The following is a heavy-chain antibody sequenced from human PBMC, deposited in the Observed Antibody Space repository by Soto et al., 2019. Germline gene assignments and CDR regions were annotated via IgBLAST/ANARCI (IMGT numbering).Heavy chain of an antibody. CDR2: INHSGST. V-gene: IGHV4-34*01. Sequence: SETLSLTCAVYGGSFSGYYWSWIRQPPGKGLEWIGEINHSGSTTYNPSLKSRVTISVDTSKNQFSLKLSSVTAADTAVYYCARGEEVAVAGTFDYWGQGTLATVSS. CDR1: GGSFSGYY. J-gene: IGHJ4*02. CDR3: ARGEEVAVAGTFDY. D-gene: IGHD6-19*01.